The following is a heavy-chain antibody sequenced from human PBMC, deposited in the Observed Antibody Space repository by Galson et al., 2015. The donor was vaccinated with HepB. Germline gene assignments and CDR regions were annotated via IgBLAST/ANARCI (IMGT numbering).Heavy chain of an antibody. V-gene: IGHV3-53*04. D-gene: IGHD3-10*01. CDR1: GFTVSSNY. CDR2: IYSGGST. CDR3: ASGSRGLPRHRGAFDI. Sequence: SLRLSCAASGFTVSSNYMSWVRQAPGKGLEWVSVIYSGGSTYYADSVKGRFTISRHNSKNTLYLQMNSLRAEDTAVYYCASGSRGLPRHRGAFDIWGQGTMVTVSS. J-gene: IGHJ3*02.